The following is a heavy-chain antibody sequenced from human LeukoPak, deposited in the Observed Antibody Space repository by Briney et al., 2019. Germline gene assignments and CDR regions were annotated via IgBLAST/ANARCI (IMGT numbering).Heavy chain of an antibody. J-gene: IGHJ3*02. CDR3: ARMYSSGWPLDPVDI. D-gene: IGHD6-19*01. CDR2: ISAYNGNA. CDR1: GYTFRNYA. Sequence: ASVKVSCKASGYTFRNYAMSWVRQAPGQGLEWLGWISAYNGNANYARELQGRVTMTTDTATTTVYMELRSLRSDDTAVYYCARMYSSGWPLDPVDIWGQGTLVTVTS. V-gene: IGHV1-18*01.